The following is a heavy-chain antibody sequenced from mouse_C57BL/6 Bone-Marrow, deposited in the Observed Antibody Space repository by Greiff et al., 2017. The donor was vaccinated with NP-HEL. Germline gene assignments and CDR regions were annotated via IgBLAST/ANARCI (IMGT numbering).Heavy chain of an antibody. CDR1: GFTFTDYY. CDR3: ASLYDGYSAY. V-gene: IGHV7-3*01. CDR2: IRNKANGYTT. D-gene: IGHD2-3*01. J-gene: IGHJ3*01. Sequence: EVHLVESGGGLVQPGGSLSLSCAASGFTFTDYYMSWVRQPPGKALEWLGFIRNKANGYTTEYSASVKGRFTISRDNSQSILYLQMNALRAEDSATYYCASLYDGYSAYWGQGTLVTVSA.